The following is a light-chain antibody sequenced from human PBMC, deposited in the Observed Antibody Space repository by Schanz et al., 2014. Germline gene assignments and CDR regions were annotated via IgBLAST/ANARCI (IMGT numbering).Light chain of an antibody. J-gene: IGLJ3*02. CDR2: EVT. CDR1: SSDVGSYNL. CDR3: AVWDDSLKACV. Sequence: QSALTQPASVSGSPGQSITISCTGTSSDVGSYNLVSWYQQHPAKAPKLMIYEVTRRPSGVSDRFSGSKSDNTASLTVSGLQAEDEADYYCAVWDDSLKACVFGGGTKLTVL. V-gene: IGLV2-14*02.